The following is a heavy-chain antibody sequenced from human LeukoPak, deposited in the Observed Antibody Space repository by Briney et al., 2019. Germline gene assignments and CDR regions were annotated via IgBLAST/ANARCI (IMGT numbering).Heavy chain of an antibody. CDR3: ARGEYSYGRPFDY. CDR1: GGSISSYY. J-gene: IGHJ4*02. V-gene: IGHV4-59*01. D-gene: IGHD5-18*01. Sequence: SETLPLTCTVSGGSISSYYWSWIRQPPGKGLEWIGYIYYSGSTNYNPSLKSRVTISVDTSKNQFSLKLSSVTAADTAVYYCARGEYSYGRPFDYWGQGTLVTVSS. CDR2: IYYSGST.